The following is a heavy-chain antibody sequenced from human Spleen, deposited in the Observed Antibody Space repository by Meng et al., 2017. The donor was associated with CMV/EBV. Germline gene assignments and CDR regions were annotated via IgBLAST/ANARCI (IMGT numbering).Heavy chain of an antibody. CDR2: IYWTDDK. J-gene: IGHJ4*02. D-gene: IGHD6-19*01. CDR1: ISLSTSGGC. V-gene: IGHV2-5*01. CDR3: AHSPPYSSGWLYYFDY. Sequence: ISLSTSGGCVCWIRPPPGKALEWLALIYWTDDKRYSPSLKSRLTITKDTSKNQVVLTMTNMDPVDTATYYCAHSPPYSSGWLYYFDYWGQGTLVTVSS.